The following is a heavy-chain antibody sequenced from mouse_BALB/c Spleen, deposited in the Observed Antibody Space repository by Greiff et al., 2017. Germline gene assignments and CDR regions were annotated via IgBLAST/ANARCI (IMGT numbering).Heavy chain of an antibody. J-gene: IGHJ4*01. CDR3: ARSTTMITTDYYAMDY. Sequence: VQLQQSGPGLVKPSQSLSLTCTVTGYSITSDYAWNWIRQFPGNKLEWMGYISYSGSTSYNPSLKSRISITRDTSKNQFFLQLNSVTTEDTATYYCARSTTMITTDYYAMDYWGQGTSVTVSS. V-gene: IGHV3-2*02. CDR1: GYSITSDYA. D-gene: IGHD2-4*01. CDR2: ISYSGST.